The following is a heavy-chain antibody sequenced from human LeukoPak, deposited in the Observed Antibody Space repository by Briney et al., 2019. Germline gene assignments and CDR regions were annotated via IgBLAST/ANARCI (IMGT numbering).Heavy chain of an antibody. CDR2: ISGSGGST. V-gene: IGHV3-23*01. J-gene: IGHJ4*02. CDR3: AKDRRPATRQGSLFDY. CDR1: GFTFSSYA. D-gene: IGHD1-26*01. Sequence: PGGSLRLSCAASGFTFSSYAMSWVRQAPGKGLEWVSAISGSGGSTYYADSVKGRFTISRDNSKNTLYLQMNSLRVEDTAVYYCAKDRRPATRQGSLFDYWGQGTLVTVSS.